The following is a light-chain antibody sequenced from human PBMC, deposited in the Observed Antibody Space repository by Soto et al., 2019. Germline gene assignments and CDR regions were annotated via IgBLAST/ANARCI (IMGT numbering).Light chain of an antibody. CDR3: QHYDTYSPMWT. Sequence: DIQLAQSPSTLSASVGDRITITSRATQSINWLAWYQQKPGKAPKLLIFEASRLESGVPSRFSGSGSGTEFTLTISSLQPDDFGTYYCQHYDTYSPMWTFGQGTKVDVK. CDR2: EAS. J-gene: IGKJ1*01. V-gene: IGKV1-5*03. CDR1: QSINW.